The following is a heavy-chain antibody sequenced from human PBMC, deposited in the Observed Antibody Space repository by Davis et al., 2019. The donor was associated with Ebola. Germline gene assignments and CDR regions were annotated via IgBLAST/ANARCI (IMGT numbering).Heavy chain of an antibody. V-gene: IGHV4-34*01. Sequence: MPSETLSLTCAVYGGSFSGYYWSWIRQPPGKGLEWIGEINHSGSTNYNPSLKSRVTISVDTSKNQFSLKLSSVTAADTAVYYCARARGYSGYDRFDYWGQGTQVTASS. D-gene: IGHD5-12*01. CDR3: ARARGYSGYDRFDY. CDR1: GGSFSGYY. CDR2: INHSGST. J-gene: IGHJ4*02.